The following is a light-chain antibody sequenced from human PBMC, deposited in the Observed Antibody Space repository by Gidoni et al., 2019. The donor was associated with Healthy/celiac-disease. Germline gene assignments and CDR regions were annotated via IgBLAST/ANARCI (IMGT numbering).Light chain of an antibody. CDR1: QRISSW. CDR2: KAS. V-gene: IGKV1-5*03. CDR3: QQYNSYLWT. J-gene: IGKJ1*01. Sequence: DIQMTQSPSTLSASVGDRVTITCRASQRISSWLAWYQQKPGKAPKLLIYKASSLESGVPSRFSGRGSGTGFTLTISSLQPGDFATYYCQQYNSYLWTFGQGTKVEIK.